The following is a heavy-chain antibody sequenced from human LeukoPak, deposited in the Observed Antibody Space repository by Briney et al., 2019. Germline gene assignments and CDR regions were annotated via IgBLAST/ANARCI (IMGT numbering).Heavy chain of an antibody. Sequence: PSETLSLTCAVYGGSFSGYYWSWIRQPPGKGLEWIGEINHSGSTNYNPSLKSRVTISVDTSKNQFSLKLSSVTAADTAVYYCARAYGSGSYLMGLDYWGQGTLVTVSS. CDR2: INHSGST. CDR3: ARAYGSGSYLMGLDY. J-gene: IGHJ4*02. CDR1: GGSFSGYY. V-gene: IGHV4-34*01. D-gene: IGHD3-10*01.